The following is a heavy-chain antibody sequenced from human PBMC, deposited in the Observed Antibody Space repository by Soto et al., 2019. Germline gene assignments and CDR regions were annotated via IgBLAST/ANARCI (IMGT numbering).Heavy chain of an antibody. Sequence: QVQLVQSGTEVKKPGASVKVSCKTSGYTFTNHGINWVRQAPGQGLEWMGWINPYNANTRYAQKLQGRVTMTTDTTATTASRVVRRLTSAATAVYYCARDRVAGIWGDAFDIWGQGTVVTVSS. J-gene: IGHJ3*02. D-gene: IGHD3-16*01. CDR1: GYTFTNHG. CDR2: INPYNANT. V-gene: IGHV1-18*04. CDR3: ARDRVAGIWGDAFDI.